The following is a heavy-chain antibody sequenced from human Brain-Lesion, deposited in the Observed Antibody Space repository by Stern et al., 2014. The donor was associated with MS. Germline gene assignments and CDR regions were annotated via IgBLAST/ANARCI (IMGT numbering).Heavy chain of an antibody. CDR1: GGSISSGDYS. D-gene: IGHD4-23*01. V-gene: IGHV4-30-2*01. CDR2: IVHSGSN. Sequence: VQLEESGSGLVKPSQTLSLTCAVSGGSISSGDYSWSWIRQPPGKSLEWIGYIVHSGSNYYNPSLKSRVSISVDRSKNQFSLKLSSVTAADTAMYYCARIFGGNFDNWGQGTLVTVSS. CDR3: ARIFGGNFDN. J-gene: IGHJ4*02.